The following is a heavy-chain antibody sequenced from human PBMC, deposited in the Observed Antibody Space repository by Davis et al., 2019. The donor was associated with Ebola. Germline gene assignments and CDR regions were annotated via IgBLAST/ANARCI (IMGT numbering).Heavy chain of an antibody. J-gene: IGHJ5*02. CDR2: ISNNNDQT. D-gene: IGHD3-10*01. CDR3: ARDWLIYDSGSDYSRNCFDP. Sequence: AASVKVSCKASGYTFTNYGVSWVRQAPGQGLEWMGWISNNNDQTNYAQNFQGRVTMTTDTSTSTAYLELRSLRSDDTAVYYCARDWLIYDSGSDYSRNCFDPWGQGTLVTVSP. CDR1: GYTFTNYG. V-gene: IGHV1-18*01.